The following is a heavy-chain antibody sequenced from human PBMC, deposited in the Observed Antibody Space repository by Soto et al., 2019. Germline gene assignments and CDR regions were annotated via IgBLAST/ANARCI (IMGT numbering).Heavy chain of an antibody. CDR3: EGVGIGAYHFDS. V-gene: IGHV3-74*01. D-gene: IGHD3-16*01. CDR2: INSDGSTI. Sequence: EVQLVESGGGLVQPGGSLRLSCAASGFTFSSYWMHWVRQAPGKGLVWVSRINSDGSTISYADSVRGRFTISRDNAKNTRDLQMNSRRAEGTAVYYCEGVGIGAYHFDSWAREPWSPSPQ. CDR1: GFTFSSYW. J-gene: IGHJ4*02.